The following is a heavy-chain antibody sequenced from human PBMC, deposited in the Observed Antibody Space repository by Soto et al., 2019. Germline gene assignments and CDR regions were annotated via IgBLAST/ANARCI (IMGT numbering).Heavy chain of an antibody. CDR2: VSGYTGNT. V-gene: IGHV1-18*01. J-gene: IGHJ6*02. Sequence: QVQLVQSETEVKKPGASVKVSCKASGYIFTNYDITWVRQAPGQGLEWMGWVSGYTGNTKSAQKFQDRVTMTTDTSTSTVYMELRSLRSDDTAVYYCVRFGSAPYSYYGVDVWGQGTTVFVSS. CDR1: GYIFTNYD. D-gene: IGHD3-10*01. CDR3: VRFGSAPYSYYGVDV.